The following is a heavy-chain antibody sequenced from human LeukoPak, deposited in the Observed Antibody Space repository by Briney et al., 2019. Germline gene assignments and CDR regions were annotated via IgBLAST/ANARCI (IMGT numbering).Heavy chain of an antibody. V-gene: IGHV1-18*01. Sequence: ASVKVSCKTSGYTFTNYGINWVRQAPGQGLEWMGWISADNGNTNFGQKVKDRVTLTTDTSTTTAYMELRSLRSDDTAVYYCARDSSGWSIGAFDIWGQGTMVTVSS. D-gene: IGHD6-19*01. J-gene: IGHJ3*02. CDR1: GYTFTNYG. CDR3: ARDSSGWSIGAFDI. CDR2: ISADNGNT.